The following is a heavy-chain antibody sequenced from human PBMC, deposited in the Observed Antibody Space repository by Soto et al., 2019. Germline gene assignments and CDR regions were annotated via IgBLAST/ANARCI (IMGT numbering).Heavy chain of an antibody. J-gene: IGHJ6*02. Sequence: GSGPTLVNPTETLTLTCTFSGFSLTSPGMCVSWTRQPPGKALEWLALIERDDDDKYYSTSLKTRLTISKDTRKNQVVLTMANMDPADTGTYYCARSIRGPRRFNGMDVWGQGTTVTVSS. CDR2: IERDDDDK. CDR1: GFSLTSPGMC. CDR3: ARSIRGPRRFNGMDV. D-gene: IGHD1-20*01. V-gene: IGHV2-70*13.